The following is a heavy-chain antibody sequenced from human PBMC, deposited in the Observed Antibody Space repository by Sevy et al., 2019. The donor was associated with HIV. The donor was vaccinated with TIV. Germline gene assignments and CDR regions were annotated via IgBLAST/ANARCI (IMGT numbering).Heavy chain of an antibody. V-gene: IGHV1-69*13. CDR1: GDTFSIYG. Sequence: ASVKVSCKASGDTFSIYGISWVRQAPGQGLEWMGGIIPLFDTTNNAQKFHDRVTFTADESTGTAYMELSSLRSEDTAMYYCARAFPNILTGYYDYWGQGTLVTVSS. CDR3: ARAFPNILTGYYDY. J-gene: IGHJ4*02. D-gene: IGHD3-9*01. CDR2: IIPLFDTT.